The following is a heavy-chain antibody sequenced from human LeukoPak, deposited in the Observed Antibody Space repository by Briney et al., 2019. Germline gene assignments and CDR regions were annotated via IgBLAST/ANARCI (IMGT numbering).Heavy chain of an antibody. CDR2: MWYDGSHE. D-gene: IGHD4-17*01. J-gene: IGHJ4*02. CDR3: ARPSDGHYAQGGYFDY. CDR1: GFTFSSHG. V-gene: IGHV3-33*01. Sequence: QTGGSLRLSCATSGFTFSSHGFYWVRQAPGKGLEWVAVMWYDGSHEYYADSVKGRFTISRDNSRNTLYLQMNSLRAEDTAVYYCARPSDGHYAQGGYFDYWGQGTLVTVSS.